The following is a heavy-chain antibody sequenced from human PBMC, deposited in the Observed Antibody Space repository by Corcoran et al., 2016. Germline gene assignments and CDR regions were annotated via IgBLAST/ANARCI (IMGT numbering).Heavy chain of an antibody. D-gene: IGHD4-4*01. CDR3: ARGYSTPYYYYYGMDV. J-gene: IGHJ6*02. CDR1: GFTFSSYW. V-gene: IGHV3-74*01. Sequence: EVQLVESGGGLVQPGGSLRLSCAASGFTFSSYWMHWVRQAPGKGLVWVSRINSDGSSTSYADSVKGRFTISRDNAKNTLYLKMNSRRAEDTAVYYCARGYSTPYYYYYGMDVWGQGTTVTVSS. CDR2: INSDGSST.